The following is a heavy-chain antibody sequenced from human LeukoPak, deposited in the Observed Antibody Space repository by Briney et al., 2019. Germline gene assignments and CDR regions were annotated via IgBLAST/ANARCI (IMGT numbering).Heavy chain of an antibody. D-gene: IGHD3-22*01. CDR3: ARDTYYYDSSGYQRAFDI. V-gene: IGHV4-59*12. CDR2: IYYSGST. Sequence: SETLSLTCTVSGGSISSYYWSWIRQPPGKGLEWIGSIYYSGSTYYNPSLKSRVTISVDTSKNQFSLKLSSVTAADTAVYYCARDTYYYDSSGYQRAFDIWGQGTMVTVSS. J-gene: IGHJ3*02. CDR1: GGSISSYY.